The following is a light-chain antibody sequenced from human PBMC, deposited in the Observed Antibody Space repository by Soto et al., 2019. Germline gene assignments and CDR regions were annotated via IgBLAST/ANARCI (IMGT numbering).Light chain of an antibody. CDR2: DAS. V-gene: IGKV1-17*01. Sequence: IQMTQSPSSLSASVGDRVTITCRASQSIKKDLGWYQQKPGKAPQRLIFDASNLHSGVPSRFSGGGFGTELPLTMCRLQVEDSATDSCLQHNSYPRTFGQGTRVEI. CDR3: LQHNSYPRT. CDR1: QSIKKD. J-gene: IGKJ1*01.